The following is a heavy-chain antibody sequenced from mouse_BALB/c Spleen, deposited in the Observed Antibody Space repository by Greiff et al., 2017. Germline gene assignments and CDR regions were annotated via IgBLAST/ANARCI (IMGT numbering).Heavy chain of an antibody. CDR3: ARSVITYYAMDY. CDR2: ISCYNGAT. Sequence: LVKTGASVKLSCKASGYPFTGYYMHWVEQSHGKSLEWIGYISCYNGATSYNQKFKGKATFTVDTSSSTAYMQFNSLTSEDSAVYYCARSVITYYAMDYWGQGTSVTVSS. D-gene: IGHD2-4*01. J-gene: IGHJ4*01. CDR1: GYPFTGYY. V-gene: IGHV1S34*01.